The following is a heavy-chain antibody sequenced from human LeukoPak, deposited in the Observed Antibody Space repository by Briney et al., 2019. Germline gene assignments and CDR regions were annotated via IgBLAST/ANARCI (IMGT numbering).Heavy chain of an antibody. Sequence: GRSLRLSCAASGFTFSSYGMHWVRQAPGKGLEWVAVISYDGSNKYYADSVKGRFTISRDNSKNTLYLQMNSLRVEDTAVYYCVRNNNNDYWGQGTLVTVSS. CDR2: ISYDGSNK. V-gene: IGHV3-30*03. J-gene: IGHJ4*02. D-gene: IGHD2/OR15-2a*01. CDR3: VRNNNNDY. CDR1: GFTFSSYG.